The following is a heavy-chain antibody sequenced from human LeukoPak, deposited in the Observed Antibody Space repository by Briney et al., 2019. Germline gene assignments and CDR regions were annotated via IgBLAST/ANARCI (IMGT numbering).Heavy chain of an antibody. Sequence: GSLRLSCAASGFTFSSYSMNWVRQAPGKGLEWIGEINHSGSTNYNPSLKSRVTISVDTSKNQFSLKLSSVTAADTAVYYCAREPPRRWQQLVRYYWGQGTLVTVSS. CDR1: GFTFSSYS. J-gene: IGHJ4*02. V-gene: IGHV4-34*01. D-gene: IGHD6-13*01. CDR2: INHSGST. CDR3: AREPPRRWQQLVRYY.